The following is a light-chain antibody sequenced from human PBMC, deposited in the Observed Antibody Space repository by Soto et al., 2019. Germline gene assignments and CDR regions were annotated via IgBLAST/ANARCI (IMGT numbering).Light chain of an antibody. J-gene: IGKJ1*01. CDR2: GAS. CDR1: QSVNNN. Sequence: EIVMTQSPAPPFLFPGERGAPSFRASQSVNNNLAWYQQKPGQAPRLLIYGASTRATGIPARFSGSGSGTEFTLTISSLQSEDFVLYYCQQYNDWPKTFGQGTKVDIK. CDR3: QQYNDWPKT. V-gene: IGKV3-15*01.